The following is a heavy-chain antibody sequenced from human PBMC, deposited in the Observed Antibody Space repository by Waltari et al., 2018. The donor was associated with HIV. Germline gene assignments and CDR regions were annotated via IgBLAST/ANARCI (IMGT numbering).Heavy chain of an antibody. D-gene: IGHD3-10*01. Sequence: EVQLVESGGDLLKPGGCLRLSCAASGFTLNSVWMSWVRQAPGKGMGLVGRKKTKGDGRATDYAAAVKGRFTISRDDSKNTVYLQMNSLKIEDTAVYYCTSEEDYGSGSHFDYWGQGTLVTVSS. J-gene: IGHJ4*02. CDR3: TSEEDYGSGSHFDY. V-gene: IGHV3-15*01. CDR1: GFTLNSVW. CDR2: KKTKGDGRAT.